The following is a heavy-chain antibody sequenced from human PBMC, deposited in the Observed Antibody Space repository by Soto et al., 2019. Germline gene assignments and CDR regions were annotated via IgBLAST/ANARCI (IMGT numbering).Heavy chain of an antibody. CDR3: AKDMKWGGMTTIHYFDS. V-gene: IGHV3-9*01. CDR2: ISANGDNV. J-gene: IGHJ4*02. CDR1: GFTVDDYA. D-gene: IGHD4-17*01. Sequence: GRSLRLSCVASGFTVDDYAMHLVLQAPGKGLEWVSGISANGDNVDYADSVKGRFTVSRDNAKNSLFLQMNSLRPEDTALYYCAKDMKWGGMTTIHYFDSWGQGTQVTVSS.